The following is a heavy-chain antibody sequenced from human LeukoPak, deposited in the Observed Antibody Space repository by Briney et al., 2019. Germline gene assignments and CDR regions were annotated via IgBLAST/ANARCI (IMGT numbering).Heavy chain of an antibody. J-gene: IGHJ4*02. D-gene: IGHD3-22*01. CDR2: IYHSGST. CDR1: GGSISSSNW. Sequence: SGTLSLTCAVSGGSISSSNWWSWVRQPPGKGLEWIGEIYHSGSTNYNPSLKSRVTISVDKSKNQVSLKLSSVTAADTAVYYCARVSYYDAPPNFDYWGQGPLVTVSS. CDR3: ARVSYYDAPPNFDY. V-gene: IGHV4-4*02.